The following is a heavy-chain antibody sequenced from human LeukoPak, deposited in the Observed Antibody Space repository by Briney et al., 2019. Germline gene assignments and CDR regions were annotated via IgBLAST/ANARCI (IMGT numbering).Heavy chain of an antibody. D-gene: IGHD3-10*01. J-gene: IGHJ6*04. CDR3: AREGILWFGELIYGMDV. Sequence: PGGSLRLSCAASGLTFSSYAMHWVRQAPGKGLEWVAVISYDGSNKYYADSVKGRFTISRDNSKNTLYLQMNSLRAEDTAVYYCAREGILWFGELIYGMDVWGKGTTVTVSS. V-gene: IGHV3-30*04. CDR1: GLTFSSYA. CDR2: ISYDGSNK.